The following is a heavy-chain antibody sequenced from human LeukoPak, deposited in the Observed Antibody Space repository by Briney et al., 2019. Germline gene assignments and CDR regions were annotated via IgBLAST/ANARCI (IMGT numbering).Heavy chain of an antibody. V-gene: IGHV1-3*01. CDR1: GGTFSSYA. CDR2: INAGNGNT. Sequence: ASVKVSCKASGGTFSSYAISWVRQAPGQRLEWMGWINAGNGNTKYSQKFQGRVTITRDTSASTAYMELSSLRSEDTAVYYCARTVTTGSNYYYYGMDVWGQGTTVTVSS. J-gene: IGHJ6*02. D-gene: IGHD4-11*01. CDR3: ARTVTTGSNYYYYGMDV.